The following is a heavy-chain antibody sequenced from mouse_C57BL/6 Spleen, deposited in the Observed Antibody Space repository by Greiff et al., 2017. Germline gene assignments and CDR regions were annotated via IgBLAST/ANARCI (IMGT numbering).Heavy chain of an antibody. CDR3: ATAQAYAMDY. Sequence: EVQLQQSGPELVKPGASVKISCKASGYTFTDYYMNWVKQSHGKSLEWIGDINPNNGGTSYNQKFKGKATLTVDKSSSTAYMELRSLTSEDSAVYYCATAQAYAMDYWGQGTSVTVSS. D-gene: IGHD3-2*02. CDR2: INPNNGGT. V-gene: IGHV1-26*01. J-gene: IGHJ4*01. CDR1: GYTFTDYY.